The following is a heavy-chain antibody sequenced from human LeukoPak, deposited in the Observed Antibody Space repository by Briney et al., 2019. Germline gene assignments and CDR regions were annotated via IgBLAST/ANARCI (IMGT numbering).Heavy chain of an antibody. D-gene: IGHD3-22*01. CDR1: GFTFTSSA. J-gene: IGHJ6*03. CDR2: IVVGSGNT. CDR3: AASTPVTDSAHSYYYDSSYYYYMDV. Sequence: SVKVSCKASGFTFTSSAMQWVRQARGQRLEWIGWIVVGSGNTNYAQKFQERVTITRATSTSTAYMELSSLRSEDTAVYYCAASTPVTDSAHSYYYDSSYYYYMDVWGKGTTVTVSS. V-gene: IGHV1-58*02.